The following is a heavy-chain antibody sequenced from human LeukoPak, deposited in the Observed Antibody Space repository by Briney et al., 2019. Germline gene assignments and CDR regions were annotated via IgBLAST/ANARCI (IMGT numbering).Heavy chain of an antibody. D-gene: IGHD6-19*01. CDR1: GFTFSSYS. CDR2: ISSSSSYI. CDR3: ARASSGWYGLDY. J-gene: IGHJ4*02. V-gene: IGHV3-21*01. Sequence: GGSLRLSCAASGFTFSSYSMNWVRQAPGKGLEWVSSISSSSSYIYYADSVKGRFTISRDNAKNSLYLQMNSLRAEDTAVYYCARASSGWYGLDYWGQGTPVTVSS.